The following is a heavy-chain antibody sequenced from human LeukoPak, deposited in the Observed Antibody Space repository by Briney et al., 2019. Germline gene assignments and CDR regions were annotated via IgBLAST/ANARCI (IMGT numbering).Heavy chain of an antibody. CDR2: INPNSGGT. CDR3: ARTKYSSGWYVDY. D-gene: IGHD6-19*01. V-gene: IGHV1-2*02. Sequence: EASVKVSCKASGYTFTGYYMHWVRQAPGQGREWMGWINPNSGGTNYAQKFQGRVTMTRDTSISTAYMELSRLRSDDTAVYYCARTKYSSGWYVDYWGQGTLVTVSS. J-gene: IGHJ4*02. CDR1: GYTFTGYY.